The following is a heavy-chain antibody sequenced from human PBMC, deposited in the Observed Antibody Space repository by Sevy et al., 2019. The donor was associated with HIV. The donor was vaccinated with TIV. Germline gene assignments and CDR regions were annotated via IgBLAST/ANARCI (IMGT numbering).Heavy chain of an antibody. J-gene: IGHJ4*02. CDR2: IWNDGSNK. Sequence: GGSLRLSCAASGFTFSNYGMHWVRQAPGKGLEWVAVIWNDGSNKYYAESVKGRFTTSRDNSKNTLYLQMNSLRVEDTAVYFCARGGDFNDRSAKRDFDYWGQGTLVTVSS. CDR3: ARGGDFNDRSAKRDFDY. D-gene: IGHD3-22*01. V-gene: IGHV3-33*01. CDR1: GFTFSNYG.